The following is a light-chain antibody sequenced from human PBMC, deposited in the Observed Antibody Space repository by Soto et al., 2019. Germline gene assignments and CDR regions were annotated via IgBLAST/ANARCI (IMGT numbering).Light chain of an antibody. CDR1: QSVSSN. V-gene: IGKV3-15*01. CDR2: GAS. CDR3: QQYNNWPRT. J-gene: IGKJ2*01. Sequence: EIVMTQSPATLSVSPGEGVTVSCRASQSVSSNLAWYQQKPGQAPRLLIYGASTRATGIPARFSGSGSGTEFTLTIGSLQSEDFAVYYCQQYNNWPRTFGQGTKLEIK.